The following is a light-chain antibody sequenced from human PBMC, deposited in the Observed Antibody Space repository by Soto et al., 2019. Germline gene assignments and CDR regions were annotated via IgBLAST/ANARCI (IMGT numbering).Light chain of an antibody. CDR3: QHFYTYPHT. V-gene: IGKV3-11*01. J-gene: IGKJ2*01. CDR2: DAS. CDR1: QSVSSY. Sequence: EIVLTQSPATLSLSPGERATLSCRASQSVSSYLAWYQQKPGQAPRLLIYDASNRATGIPARFSGSGSGTDFTLTISSLEPEDFAVYYCQHFYTYPHTFGQGTKVEV.